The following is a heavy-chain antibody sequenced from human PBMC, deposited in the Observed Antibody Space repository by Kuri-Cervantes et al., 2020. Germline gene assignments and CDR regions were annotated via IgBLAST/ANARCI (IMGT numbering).Heavy chain of an antibody. D-gene: IGHD2-15*01. Sequence: GGSLRLSCAASGFTFDDYAMHWVRRAPGKGLEWVSGISWNSGSIGYADSVKGRFTISRDNAKNSLYLQMNSLRAEDTALYYCAKDNSIGGYCSGGSCHRRIDYWGQGTLVTVSS. CDR3: AKDNSIGGYCSGGSCHRRIDY. CDR1: GFTFDDYA. J-gene: IGHJ4*02. V-gene: IGHV3-9*01. CDR2: ISWNSGSI.